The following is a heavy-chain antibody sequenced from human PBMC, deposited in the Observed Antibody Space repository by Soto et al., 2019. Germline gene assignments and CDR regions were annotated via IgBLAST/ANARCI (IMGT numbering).Heavy chain of an antibody. CDR1: GDSISTFY. J-gene: IGHJ4*02. CDR2: VYYTGST. V-gene: IGHV4-59*01. Sequence: SETLSLICTVSGDSISTFYWGWMRQSPGKELEWIGYVYYTGSTNYNPSLKSRVTISVDRSKNQFSLKLTSANAADTAVYYCARGRTVRNYADDSSDYFYFFDYWGQGTQVTVSS. CDR3: ARGRTVRNYADDSSDYFYFFDY. D-gene: IGHD3-22*01.